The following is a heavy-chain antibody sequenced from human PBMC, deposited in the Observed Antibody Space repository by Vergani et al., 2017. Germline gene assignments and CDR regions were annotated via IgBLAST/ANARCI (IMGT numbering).Heavy chain of an antibody. CDR1: GYSFTSYW. CDR3: ARVGWSYYDXSGYYYAPGGWFDP. V-gene: IGHV5-10-1*03. D-gene: IGHD3-22*01. Sequence: EVQLVQSGAEVKKPGESVRISCKGSGYSFTSYWISWVRQMPGKGLEWMGWIDPSDSYTNYSPSFQGHVTISADKSISTAYLQWSSLKASDTAMYYCARVGWSYYDXSGYYYAPGGWFDPWGQGTLVTVSS. J-gene: IGHJ5*02. CDR2: IDPSDSYT.